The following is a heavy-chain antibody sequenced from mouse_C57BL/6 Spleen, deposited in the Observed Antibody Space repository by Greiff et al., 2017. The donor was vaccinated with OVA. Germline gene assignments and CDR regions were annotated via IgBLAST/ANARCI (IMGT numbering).Heavy chain of an antibody. CDR2: ISSGGDYI. J-gene: IGHJ2*01. CDR1: GYTFSSYA. D-gene: IGHD1-1*01. Sequence: EVKLMESGEGLVKPGGSLKLSCAASGYTFSSYAMSWVRQTPEKRLEWVAYISSGGDYIYYADTVQGRFTISRANARNTLYLQMSSLKSEDTAMYYCTRGDYGSSYVEYFDYWGQGTTLTVSS. CDR3: TRGDYGSSYVEYFDY. V-gene: IGHV5-9-1*02.